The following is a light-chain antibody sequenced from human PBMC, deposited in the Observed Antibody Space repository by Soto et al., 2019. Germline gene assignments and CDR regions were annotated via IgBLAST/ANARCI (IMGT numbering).Light chain of an antibody. Sequence: DIQMTQSPSTLSASVGDRVTITCRASQSISSWLAWYKQKPGKAPKLLIYDASTLESGVPSRFSGSGSGTEFTLTIGSLQPDDFATYYCQQANSFPRTFGGGTNVDIK. V-gene: IGKV1-5*01. CDR1: QSISSW. CDR2: DAS. CDR3: QQANSFPRT. J-gene: IGKJ4*01.